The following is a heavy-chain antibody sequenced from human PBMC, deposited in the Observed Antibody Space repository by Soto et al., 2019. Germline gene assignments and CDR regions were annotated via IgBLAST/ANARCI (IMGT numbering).Heavy chain of an antibody. Sequence: SETLSLTCTVPGGSISSGDYYWSWIRQPPGKGLEWIGYIYYSGSTYYNPSLKSRVTISVDTSKNQFSLKLSSVTAADTAVYYCARGKVVVVAATRVPPPKDNWFDPWGQGTLVTVSS. CDR2: IYYSGST. CDR1: GGSISSGDYY. V-gene: IGHV4-30-4*01. CDR3: ARGKVVVVAATRVPPPKDNWFDP. J-gene: IGHJ5*02. D-gene: IGHD2-15*01.